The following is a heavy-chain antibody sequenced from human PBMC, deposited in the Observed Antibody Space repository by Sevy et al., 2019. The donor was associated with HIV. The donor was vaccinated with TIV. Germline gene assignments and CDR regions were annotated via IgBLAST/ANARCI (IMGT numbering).Heavy chain of an antibody. J-gene: IGHJ4*02. Sequence: GGSLRLSCAASGFTFSSYAMSWVRQAPGKGLEWVSAIGGGGGSTYDEDSVKGRFTISRDNSKNTPYLQMNRLRAEDTAVYYCAKAAVTYSSSSYLDYWGQGTLVTVSS. CDR1: GFTFSSYA. CDR2: IGGGGGST. D-gene: IGHD6-6*01. CDR3: AKAAVTYSSSSYLDY. V-gene: IGHV3-23*01.